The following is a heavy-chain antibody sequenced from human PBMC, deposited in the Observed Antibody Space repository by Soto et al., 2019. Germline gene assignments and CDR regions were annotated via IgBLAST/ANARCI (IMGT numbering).Heavy chain of an antibody. CDR3: ARERITMVRGAFDP. D-gene: IGHD3-10*01. CDR2: IYYSGST. J-gene: IGHJ5*02. CDR1: GGSISSGGYY. Sequence: SETLSLTCTVSGGSISSGGYYWSWIRQHPGKGLEWIGYIYYSGSTYYNPSLKSRVTISVDTSKNQFSLKLSSVTAADTAVYYCARERITMVRGAFDPWGQGTLVTVSS. V-gene: IGHV4-31*03.